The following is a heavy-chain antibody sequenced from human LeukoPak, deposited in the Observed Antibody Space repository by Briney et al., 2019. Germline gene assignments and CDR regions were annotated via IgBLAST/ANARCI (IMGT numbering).Heavy chain of an antibody. CDR3: ARGHYGDYPLGWFDP. CDR2: IYYSGST. V-gene: IGHV4-30-4*01. D-gene: IGHD4-17*01. Sequence: PSETLSLTCTVSGGSISSGDYYWSWIRQPPGKGLEWIGYIYYSGSTYYNPSLKSRVTISVDTSKNQFSLKLSSVTAADTAVYYCARGHYGDYPLGWFDPWGQGTLVTVSS. CDR1: GGSISSGDYY. J-gene: IGHJ5*02.